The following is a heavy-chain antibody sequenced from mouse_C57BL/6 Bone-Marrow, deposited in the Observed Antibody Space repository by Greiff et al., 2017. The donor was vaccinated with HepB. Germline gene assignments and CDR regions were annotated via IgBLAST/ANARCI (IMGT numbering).Heavy chain of an antibody. CDR3: ARRVVNYYVSRYYYAMDY. CDR1: GFTFSSYG. Sequence: EVQLQESGGDLVKPGGSLKLSCAASGFTFSSYGMSWVRQTPDKRLEWVATISSGGSYTDYPDSVKGRFTISRDNAKNTLYLQMSSLKSEDTAVCNCARRVVNYYVSRYYYAMDYWGQGTSVTVSS. J-gene: IGHJ4*01. CDR2: ISSGGSYT. D-gene: IGHD1-1*01. V-gene: IGHV5-6*01.